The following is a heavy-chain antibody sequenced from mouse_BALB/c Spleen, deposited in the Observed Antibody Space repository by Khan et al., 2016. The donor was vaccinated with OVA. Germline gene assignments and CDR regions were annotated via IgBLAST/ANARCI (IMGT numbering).Heavy chain of an antibody. J-gene: IGHJ3*01. CDR2: INTYTGEA. D-gene: IGHD2-1*01. CDR1: GYTLTDYG. V-gene: IGHV9-3-1*01. Sequence: QIQLVQSGPELKKPGETVKISCKASGYTLTDYGMNWVKQAPGKGFKWMGWINTYTGEATYADDFKGRFAFSLETSASTAYLQINNLKTEDTATYFCSRSSGNYWFAYWGQGTLVTVSA. CDR3: SRSSGNYWFAY.